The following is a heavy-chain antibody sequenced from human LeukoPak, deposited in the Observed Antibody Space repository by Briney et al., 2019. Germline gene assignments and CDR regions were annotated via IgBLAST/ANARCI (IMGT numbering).Heavy chain of an antibody. CDR2: IYYSGTT. Sequence: SETLSLTCTISGGSMVSGGSISSSSYYWGWIRQPPGVGLEWIGSIYYSGTTYYNPSLNSRVTISVDTSKNQFSLKLSSATAADTDVYYCAIHSGYQLLADFDYSGQGTLVTVSS. J-gene: IGHJ4*02. CDR1: GGSISSSSYY. V-gene: IGHV4-39*01. CDR3: AIHSGYQLLADFDY. D-gene: IGHD2-2*01.